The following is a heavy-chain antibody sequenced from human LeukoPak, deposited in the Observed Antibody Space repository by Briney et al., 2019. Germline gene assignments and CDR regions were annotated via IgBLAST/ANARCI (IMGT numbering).Heavy chain of an antibody. CDR2: IIPILGIA. D-gene: IGHD1-26*01. J-gene: IGHJ3*02. V-gene: IGHV1-69*04. Sequence: SVKVSCKASGGTFSSYAISWVRQAPGQGLEWMGRIIPILGIANYAQKFQGRVTITADKSTSTAYMELSSLRSEDTAVYYCASLSRPYSGSYYEAFFHAFDIWGQGTMVTVSS. CDR3: ASLSRPYSGSYYEAFFHAFDI. CDR1: GGTFSSYA.